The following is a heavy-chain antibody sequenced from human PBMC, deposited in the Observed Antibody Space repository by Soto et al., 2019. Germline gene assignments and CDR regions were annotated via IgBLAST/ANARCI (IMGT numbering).Heavy chain of an antibody. V-gene: IGHV5-51*01. Sequence: GESLKISWKGSGYSFTSYWIGWVRQMPGKGLEWMGIIYPGDSDTRYSPSFQGQVTISADKSISTAYLQWSSLKASDTAMYYCARTLRFLEWLDGISYYDYWGQGTLVTVSS. CDR2: IYPGDSDT. D-gene: IGHD3-3*01. J-gene: IGHJ4*02. CDR3: ARTLRFLEWLDGISYYDY. CDR1: GYSFTSYW.